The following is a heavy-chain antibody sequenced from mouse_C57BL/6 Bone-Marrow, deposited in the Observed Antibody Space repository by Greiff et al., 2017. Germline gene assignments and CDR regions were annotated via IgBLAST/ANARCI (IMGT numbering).Heavy chain of an antibody. J-gene: IGHJ3*01. CDR2: INPGSGGT. V-gene: IGHV1-54*01. CDR3: ARSSGWSGFAY. CDR1: GYAFTNYL. D-gene: IGHD2-3*01. Sequence: QVHVKQSGAELVRPGTSVKVSCKASGYAFTNYLIEWVKQRPGQGLEWIGVINPGSGGTNYNEKFKGKATLTADKSSSTAYMQLSSLTSEDSAVYFCARSSGWSGFAYWGQGTLVTVSA.